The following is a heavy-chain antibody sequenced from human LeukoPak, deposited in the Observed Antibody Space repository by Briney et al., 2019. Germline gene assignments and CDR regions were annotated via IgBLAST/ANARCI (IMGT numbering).Heavy chain of an antibody. CDR2: ISGSGTYM. CDR1: GFAICDYY. V-gene: IGHV3-11*01. J-gene: IGHJ4*02. Sequence: GGSLRLSCAASGFAICDYYMTWIRQAPGKGLEWVSYISGSGTYMRYGDSVKGRFTISRDNAENSLYLQMNSLRAEDTAVYYCARAPVGSIDYWGQGTQVTDSP. D-gene: IGHD1-26*01. CDR3: ARAPVGSIDY.